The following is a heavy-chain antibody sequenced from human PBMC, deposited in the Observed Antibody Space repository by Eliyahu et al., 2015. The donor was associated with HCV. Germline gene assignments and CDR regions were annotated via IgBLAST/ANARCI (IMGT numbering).Heavy chain of an antibody. Sequence: QLQLQESGPGLVKPSETLSLTCTVSGGSISSSSYYWGWIRQPPGKGLEWIGSIYYSGSTYYNPSLKSRVTISVDTSKNQFSLKLSSVTAADTAVYYCASLPKIAWFDYWGQGTLVTVSS. CDR2: IYYSGST. V-gene: IGHV4-39*01. CDR1: GGSISSSSYY. D-gene: IGHD3-22*01. CDR3: ASLPKIAWFDY. J-gene: IGHJ4*02.